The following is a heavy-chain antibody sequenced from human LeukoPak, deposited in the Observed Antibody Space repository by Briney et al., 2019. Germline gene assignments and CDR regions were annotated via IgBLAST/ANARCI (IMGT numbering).Heavy chain of an antibody. J-gene: IGHJ6*03. Sequence: PGGSLRLSCAASGFTFSSYAMSWVRQAPGKGLEWVSVISASGRNTYYSESAKGQFTISRENSKNTLYLQMSSLRAEDTAVYYCVRRGSNYPYYMDVWGKGTTATVSS. CDR3: VRRGSNYPYYMDV. V-gene: IGHV3-23*01. CDR1: GFTFSSYA. CDR2: ISASGRNT.